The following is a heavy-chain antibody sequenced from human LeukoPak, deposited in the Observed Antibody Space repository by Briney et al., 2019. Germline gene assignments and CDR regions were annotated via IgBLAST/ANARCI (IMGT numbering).Heavy chain of an antibody. Sequence: ASVKVSCKASGYTFTSYGISWVRQAPGQGLEWMGRIIPILGIANYAQKFQGRVTITADKSTSTAYMELSSLRSEDTAVYYCARDLPSFAFDYWGQGTLVTVSS. CDR3: ARDLPSFAFDY. J-gene: IGHJ4*02. D-gene: IGHD2/OR15-2a*01. CDR2: IIPILGIA. CDR1: GYTFTSYG. V-gene: IGHV1-69*04.